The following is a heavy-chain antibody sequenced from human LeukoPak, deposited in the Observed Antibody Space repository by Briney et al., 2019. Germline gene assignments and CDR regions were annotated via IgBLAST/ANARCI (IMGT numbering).Heavy chain of an antibody. CDR2: IKQDGSEK. D-gene: IGHD1-1*01. V-gene: IGHV3-7*01. Sequence: GGSLRLSCAASGFTFSSYWMSWVRQAPGKGLEWVANIKQDGSEKYYVDSVKGRFTISRDNAKNSLYLQMNSLRAEDTAVYYCARVSVQLGDAFDIWGQGTMVTVSS. CDR1: GFTFSSYW. J-gene: IGHJ3*02. CDR3: ARVSVQLGDAFDI.